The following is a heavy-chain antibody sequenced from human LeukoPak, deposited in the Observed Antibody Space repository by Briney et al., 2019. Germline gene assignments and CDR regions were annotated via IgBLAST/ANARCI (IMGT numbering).Heavy chain of an antibody. D-gene: IGHD4-17*01. Sequence: ASVKVSCKASGGTFSSYAISWVRQAPGQGLEWMGRIIPIFGTANYAQKFQGRVTITTDESTSTAYMELSSLRSEDTAVYYCARAPDGYGDYSFDYWGQGTLVTVSS. CDR1: GGTFSSYA. CDR2: IIPIFGTA. CDR3: ARAPDGYGDYSFDY. J-gene: IGHJ4*02. V-gene: IGHV1-69*05.